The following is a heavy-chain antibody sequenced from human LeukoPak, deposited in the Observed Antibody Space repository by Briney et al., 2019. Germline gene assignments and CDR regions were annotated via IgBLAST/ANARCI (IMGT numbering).Heavy chain of an antibody. CDR3: ARNPISVAGDNWFDP. CDR2: TYYRSKWYN. D-gene: IGHD6-13*01. J-gene: IGHJ5*02. CDR1: GDSVSSNIAA. Sequence: SRTLSLTCAIPGDSVSSNIAAWNWIRQSPSRGLEWLGRTYYRSKWYNDYAVSVKSRITINPDTSKNQFSLQLNSVTPEDTAVYYCARNPISVAGDNWFDPWGQGTLVTVSS. V-gene: IGHV6-1*01.